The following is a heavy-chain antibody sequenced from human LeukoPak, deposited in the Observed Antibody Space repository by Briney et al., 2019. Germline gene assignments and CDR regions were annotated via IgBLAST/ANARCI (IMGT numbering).Heavy chain of an antibody. D-gene: IGHD3-3*01. J-gene: IGHJ6*03. CDR3: ARETYDFWSGYYYPHYYYYMDV. Sequence: ASVKVSCKASGYTFTSYGISWVRQAPGQGLEWMGWISAYNGNTNYAQKLQGRVTMTTDTSTCTAYMELRSLRSDDTAVYYCARETYDFWSGYYYPHYYYYMDVWGKGTTVTVSS. CDR1: GYTFTSYG. V-gene: IGHV1-18*01. CDR2: ISAYNGNT.